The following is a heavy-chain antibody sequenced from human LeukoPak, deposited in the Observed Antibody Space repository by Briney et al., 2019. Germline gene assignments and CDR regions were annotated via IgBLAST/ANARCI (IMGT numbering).Heavy chain of an antibody. J-gene: IGHJ6*03. Sequence: PGGSLRLSCAASGFTFSSYSMNWVRQAPGKGLEWVSYISSSSSTIYYADSVKGRFTISRDNAKNSLYLQMNSLRAEDTAVYYCARVYDFWSGKTGATGYYYMDVWGKGTTVTVSS. CDR2: ISSSSSTI. CDR1: GFTFSSYS. CDR3: ARVYDFWSGKTGATGYYYMDV. D-gene: IGHD3-3*01. V-gene: IGHV3-48*01.